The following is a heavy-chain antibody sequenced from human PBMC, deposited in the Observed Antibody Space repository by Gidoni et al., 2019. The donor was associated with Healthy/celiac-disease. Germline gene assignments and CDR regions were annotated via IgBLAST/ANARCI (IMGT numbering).Heavy chain of an antibody. Sequence: QVQLQDTGPVLVQPSLTLSLTCSVTGGSISRGGYSSSWIRQHPGKGLGWIGYIYYSGSTYYNPSLKSRVTISVDTSKNQFSLKLSSVTAADTAVYYCARGFREYYGSGSYNWFDPWGQGTLVTVSS. CDR3: ARGFREYYGSGSYNWFDP. CDR1: GGSISRGGYS. V-gene: IGHV4-31*03. J-gene: IGHJ5*02. D-gene: IGHD3-10*01. CDR2: IYYSGST.